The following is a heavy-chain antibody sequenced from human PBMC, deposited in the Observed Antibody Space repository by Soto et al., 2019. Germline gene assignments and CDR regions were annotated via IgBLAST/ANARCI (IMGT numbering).Heavy chain of an antibody. CDR3: ARQSCSSTSCFYDY. Sequence: GASVKVSCKTSEYTFTDNYIYWLRQAPGQGLEWMGWLNPNTGATDFAQRFQGRVTLTSDTSISTAYMELSRLTSDDTAVFYCARQSCSSTSCFYDYWGPGTLVTVPQ. D-gene: IGHD2-2*01. CDR2: LNPNTGAT. J-gene: IGHJ4*02. CDR1: EYTFTDNY. V-gene: IGHV1-2*02.